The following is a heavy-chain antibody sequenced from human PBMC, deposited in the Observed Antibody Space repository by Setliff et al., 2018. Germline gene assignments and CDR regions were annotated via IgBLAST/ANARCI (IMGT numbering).Heavy chain of an antibody. V-gene: IGHV4-39*01. D-gene: IGHD6-19*01. J-gene: IGHJ6*03. Sequence: SETLSLTCTVPGGSISSISYYWGWIRQPPGKGLEWIGTVYDSGTTYYNPSLKSRVTIFVDTSKNQFSLNLNSVTAADTGVYYCARAISGWYSAHYYYMDVWGKGTTVTVSS. CDR3: ARAISGWYSAHYYYMDV. CDR1: GGSISSISYY. CDR2: VYDSGTT.